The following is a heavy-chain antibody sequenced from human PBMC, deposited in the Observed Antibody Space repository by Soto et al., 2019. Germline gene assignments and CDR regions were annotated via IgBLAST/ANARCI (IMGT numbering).Heavy chain of an antibody. CDR1: GGSISSGGYS. CDR2: IYHSGST. J-gene: IGHJ6*04. V-gene: IGHV4-30-2*01. Sequence: QLQLQESGSGLVKPSQTLSLTCAVSGGSISSGGYSWSWIRQPPGKGLEWIGYIYHSGSTYYNPSLKSRVTIAVDRSKNQFSLKLSSVTAADTAVYYCARDQWRYSYGYLGMDVWGKGTTVTVSS. CDR3: ARDQWRYSYGYLGMDV. D-gene: IGHD5-18*01.